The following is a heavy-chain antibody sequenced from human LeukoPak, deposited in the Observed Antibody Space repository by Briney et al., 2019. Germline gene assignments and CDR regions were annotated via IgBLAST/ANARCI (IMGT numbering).Heavy chain of an antibody. CDR2: IYYSGST. CDR3: ARVRSYGYHYYYMDV. Sequence: SETLSLTCTVSGGYISSSSYYWGWIRQPPGKGLEWIGSIYYSGSTYYNPSLKSRVTISVDTSKNQFSLKLSSVTAADTAVYYCARVRSYGYHYYYMDVWGKGTTVTVSS. J-gene: IGHJ6*03. V-gene: IGHV4-39*07. CDR1: GGYISSSSYY. D-gene: IGHD5-18*01.